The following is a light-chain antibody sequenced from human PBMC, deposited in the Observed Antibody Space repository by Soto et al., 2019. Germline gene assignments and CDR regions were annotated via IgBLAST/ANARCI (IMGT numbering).Light chain of an antibody. CDR3: AAWDDSLNGDV. CDR2: DVS. Sequence: QSALTQPRSVSGSPGQSVTISCTGTSSDVGGYNYVSWYQQHPGKAPKLMIYDVSKRPSGVPDRFSGSKSGNTASLAVSGLQSADEADYYCAAWDDSLNGDVFGTGTKLTVL. CDR1: SSDVGGYNY. V-gene: IGLV2-11*01. J-gene: IGLJ1*01.